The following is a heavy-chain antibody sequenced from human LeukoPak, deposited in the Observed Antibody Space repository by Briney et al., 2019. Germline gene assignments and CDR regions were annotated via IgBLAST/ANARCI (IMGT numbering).Heavy chain of an antibody. J-gene: IGHJ6*03. CDR1: GFIFSSYW. V-gene: IGHV3-7*01. Sequence: PGGSLRLSYAASGFIFSSYWMSWVRQAPGKGLEWVANIKQDGSEKYYVDSVKGRFTISRDNAKNSLYLQMNSLRAEDTAVYYCAREPYHSSGWYVGYYYYMDVWGKGTTVTISS. CDR2: IKQDGSEK. CDR3: AREPYHSSGWYVGYYYYMDV. D-gene: IGHD6-19*01.